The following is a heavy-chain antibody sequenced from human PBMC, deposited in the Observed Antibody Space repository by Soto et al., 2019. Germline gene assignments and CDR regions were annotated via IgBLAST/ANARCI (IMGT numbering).Heavy chain of an antibody. D-gene: IGHD6-13*01. Sequence: QITLKESGPTLVKPTQTLTLTCTFSGFSLSTSGVSVGWIRQPPGKALEWLALIHWDDDKRYSPSLKSRLTVTKDTSKNQVVLKMTNMDLVDTATYYCAHRRCRTNWYRLCWFDPWGQGTLVTVSS. CDR1: GFSLSTSGVS. J-gene: IGHJ5*02. CDR3: AHRRCRTNWYRLCWFDP. V-gene: IGHV2-5*02. CDR2: IHWDDDK.